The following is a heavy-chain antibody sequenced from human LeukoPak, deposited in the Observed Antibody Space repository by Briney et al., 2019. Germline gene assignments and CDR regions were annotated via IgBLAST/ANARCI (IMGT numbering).Heavy chain of an antibody. V-gene: IGHV3-53*01. Sequence: PGGSLRLSCAGSGFTVSTNFMSWVRQAPGKGLEWVSTLSNDAFGSTTYYADSVTGRFTISRDNSQNTLFLQMSSLTAEDTAMYYCARELGGGGLHYFDYWGRGTLVTVSS. CDR3: ARELGGGGLHYFDY. J-gene: IGHJ4*02. D-gene: IGHD3-16*01. CDR2: LSNDAFGSTT. CDR1: GFTVSTNF.